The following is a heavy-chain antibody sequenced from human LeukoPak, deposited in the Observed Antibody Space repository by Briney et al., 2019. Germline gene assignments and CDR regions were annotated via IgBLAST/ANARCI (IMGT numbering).Heavy chain of an antibody. CDR3: ARGVELLAANTLAY. J-gene: IGHJ4*02. D-gene: IGHD1-7*01. Sequence: PGGSLRLSCAASGFTVITNDMTWVRQAPGKGLEWVSVLYSDGNTKYADSVQGRFTIPRDNSKNTLYLEMNSLSPDDTAVYYCARGVELLAANTLAYWGQGTLVTVSS. CDR1: GFTVITND. V-gene: IGHV3-53*01. CDR2: LYSDGNT.